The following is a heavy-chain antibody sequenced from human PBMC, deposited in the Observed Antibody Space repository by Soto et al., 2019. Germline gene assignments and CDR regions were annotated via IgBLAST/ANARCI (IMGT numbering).Heavy chain of an antibody. CDR1: GFTFSSYS. V-gene: IGHV3-48*01. CDR3: ARARGDIVVVPAASGYFDY. D-gene: IGHD2-2*01. J-gene: IGHJ4*02. CDR2: ISSSSSTI. Sequence: GGSLRLSCAASGFTFSSYSMNWVRQAPGKGLEWVSYISSSSSTIYYADSVKGRFTISRDNAKNSLYLQMNSLRAEDTAVYYCARARGDIVVVPAASGYFDYWGQGTLVTVSS.